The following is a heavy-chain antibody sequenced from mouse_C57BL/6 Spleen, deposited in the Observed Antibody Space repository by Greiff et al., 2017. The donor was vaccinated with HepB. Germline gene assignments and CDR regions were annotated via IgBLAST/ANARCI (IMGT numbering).Heavy chain of an antibody. V-gene: IGHV1-20*01. D-gene: IGHD4-1*01. CDR1: GYSFTGYF. J-gene: IGHJ2*01. CDR2: INPYNGDT. CDR3: ARNWDGFDY. Sequence: EVQRVESGPELVKPGDSVKISCKASGYSFTGYFMNWVMQSHGKSLEWIGRINPYNGDTFYNQKFKGKATLTVDKSSSTAHMELRSLTSEDSAVYYCARNWDGFDYWGQGTTLTVSS.